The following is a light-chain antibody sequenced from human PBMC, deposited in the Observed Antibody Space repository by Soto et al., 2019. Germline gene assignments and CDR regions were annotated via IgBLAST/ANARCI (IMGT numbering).Light chain of an antibody. CDR1: SSDVGKYDY. Sequence: QSVLTQPPSASGSPGQSDTLSCTGTSSDVGKYDYVSWLQHHPGKAPKLIIYEVSKRPSGVPDRFSGSKSGSTASLTVSGLQAEDDAHYVCRSYPGTNSHHLFGTGTTATV. CDR2: EVS. J-gene: IGLJ1*01. CDR3: RSYPGTNSHHL. V-gene: IGLV2-8*01.